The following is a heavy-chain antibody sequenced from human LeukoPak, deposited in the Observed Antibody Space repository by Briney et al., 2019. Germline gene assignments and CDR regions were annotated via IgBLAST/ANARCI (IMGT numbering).Heavy chain of an antibody. Sequence: SETLSLTCAVSGYFISSGYYWGWIRQPPGKVLEYIGSIYHSGSTYYNPSLKSRVTISVDTSKNQFSLKLSSVTAADTAVYYCARFVGAATTSHVDYWGQGTLVTVSS. J-gene: IGHJ4*02. CDR2: IYHSGST. D-gene: IGHD1-26*01. V-gene: IGHV4-38-2*01. CDR3: ARFVGAATTSHVDY. CDR1: GYFISSGYY.